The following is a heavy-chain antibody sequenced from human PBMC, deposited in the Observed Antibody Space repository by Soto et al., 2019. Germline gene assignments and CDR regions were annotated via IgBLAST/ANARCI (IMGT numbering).Heavy chain of an antibody. D-gene: IGHD3-10*02. Sequence: ETLSLTCAVYGGSFSGYYWSWIRQAPGKGLEWVSAISGSGGSTYYADSVKGRFTISRDNSKNTLYLQMNSLRAEDTAVYYCAKDVPISTYPNWFDPWGQGTLVTVSS. J-gene: IGHJ5*02. CDR1: GGSFSGYY. CDR3: AKDVPISTYPNWFDP. CDR2: ISGSGGST. V-gene: IGHV3-23*01.